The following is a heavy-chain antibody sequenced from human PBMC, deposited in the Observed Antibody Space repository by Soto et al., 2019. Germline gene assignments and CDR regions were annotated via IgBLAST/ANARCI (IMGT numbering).Heavy chain of an antibody. D-gene: IGHD2-2*01. Sequence: PSETLSLTCTVSGGSISSYYWSWIRHPPGKGLEWIGYIYYSGSTNYNPSLKSRVTISVDTSKNQFSLKLSSVTAADTAVYYCAREGCSSTSCPIDYWGQGTLVTVSS. J-gene: IGHJ4*02. CDR3: AREGCSSTSCPIDY. CDR2: IYYSGST. V-gene: IGHV4-59*01. CDR1: GGSISSYY.